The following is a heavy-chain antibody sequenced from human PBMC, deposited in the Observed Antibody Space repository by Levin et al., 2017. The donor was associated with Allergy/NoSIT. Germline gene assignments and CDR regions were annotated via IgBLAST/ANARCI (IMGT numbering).Heavy chain of an antibody. CDR1: GSGSIGSSSYF. J-gene: IGHJ6*02. V-gene: IGHV4-39*07. Sequence: SETLSLTCTVSGSGSIGSSSYFWGWIRQPPGKGLEYIGNVYYNGNTFYNPSFKGRVTISVDTSKNQFSLRVNSVTAADTAVYYCAGEPNSPYYYHYGLDVWGPGTTITVSS. CDR2: VYYNGNT. CDR3: AGEPNSPYYYHYGLDV. D-gene: IGHD2/OR15-2a*01.